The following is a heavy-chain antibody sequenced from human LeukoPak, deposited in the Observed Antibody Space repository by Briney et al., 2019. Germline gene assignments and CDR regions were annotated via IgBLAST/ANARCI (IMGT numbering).Heavy chain of an antibody. V-gene: IGHV3-30*02. CDR1: GFTFSSYG. J-gene: IGHJ4*02. D-gene: IGHD6-13*01. Sequence: GGSLRLSCAASGFTFSSYGMHWVRQAPGKGLEWVAFIRYDGSNKYYADSVKGRFTISRDNAKNSLYLQMNSLRAEDTALYYCARDSSSWYGQTGQYWGQGTLVTVSS. CDR3: ARDSSSWYGQTGQY. CDR2: IRYDGSNK.